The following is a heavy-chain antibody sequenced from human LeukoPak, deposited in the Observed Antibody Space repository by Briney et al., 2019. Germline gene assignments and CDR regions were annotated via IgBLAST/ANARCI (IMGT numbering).Heavy chain of an antibody. CDR3: ARPGASSPGNWFAS. D-gene: IGHD6-13*01. CDR1: GYTFTNHA. V-gene: IGHV1-3*04. CDR2: INTADDNT. J-gene: IGHJ5*01. Sequence: ASVKVSCKASGYTFTNHAMHWVRQAPGQGLERMGWINTADDNTKYSQKFQGRVTITRDTSASIVYLELTSLRSEDTAVYYCARPGASSPGNWFASWGQGTLVTVSS.